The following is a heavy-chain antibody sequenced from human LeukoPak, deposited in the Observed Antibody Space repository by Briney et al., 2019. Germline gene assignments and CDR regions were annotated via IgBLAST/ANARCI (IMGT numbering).Heavy chain of an antibody. J-gene: IGHJ4*02. V-gene: IGHV3-23*01. Sequence: GGSLRLSCAASGFTFSSYAMSWVRKAPGKGLEWVSAISGSGGSTYYADSVKGRFTISRDNSKNTLYLQMNILRANDTAVYYCAKELRYTPLGDYWDQGTLVTVSS. CDR3: AKELRYTPLGDY. D-gene: IGHD5-24*01. CDR2: ISGSGGST. CDR1: GFTFSSYA.